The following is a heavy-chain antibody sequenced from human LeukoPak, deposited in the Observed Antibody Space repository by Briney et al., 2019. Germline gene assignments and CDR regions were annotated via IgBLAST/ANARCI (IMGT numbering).Heavy chain of an antibody. Sequence: ASVKVSCKASGYTFTSYGISWVRQATGQGLEWMGWMNPNSGNTGYAQKFQGRVTMTRNTSISTAYMELSSLRSEDTAVYYCARGQTYYDFWSGYYPTNNWFDPWGQGTLVTVSS. CDR3: ARGQTYYDFWSGYYPTNNWFDP. CDR2: MNPNSGNT. J-gene: IGHJ5*02. D-gene: IGHD3-3*01. CDR1: GYTFTSYG. V-gene: IGHV1-8*02.